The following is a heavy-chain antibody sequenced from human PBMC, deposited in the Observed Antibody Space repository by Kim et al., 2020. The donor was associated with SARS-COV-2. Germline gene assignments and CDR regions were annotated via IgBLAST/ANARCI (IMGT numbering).Heavy chain of an antibody. Sequence: YYNPSLKSRVDILLDTSKTQFSLKLSSVTAADTAIYDCARVGYAGYIDYWGQGTLVAVSS. J-gene: IGHJ4*02. V-gene: IGHV4-31*02. CDR3: ARVGYAGYIDY. D-gene: IGHD2-15*01.